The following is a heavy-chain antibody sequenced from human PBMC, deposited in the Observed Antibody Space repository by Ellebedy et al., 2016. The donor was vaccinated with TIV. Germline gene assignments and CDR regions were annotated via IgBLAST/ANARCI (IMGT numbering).Heavy chain of an antibody. J-gene: IGHJ3*02. Sequence: ESLKISCAASGFTFSHYYLTWVRQAPGKGLEWVANIDQNGCEKSYVDPVKGRFTISRDNAKNSLFLQMKSLRGEETAVYYCARETPNRAFDIWGQGAMFTVSS. CDR2: IDQNGCEK. V-gene: IGHV3-7*01. CDR1: GFTFSHYY. CDR3: ARETPNRAFDI. D-gene: IGHD1-14*01.